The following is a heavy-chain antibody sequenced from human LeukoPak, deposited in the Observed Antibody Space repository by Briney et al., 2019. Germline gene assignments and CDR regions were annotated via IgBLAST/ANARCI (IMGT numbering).Heavy chain of an antibody. Sequence: PGGSLRLSCAASGFTFSSYGMHWGRQAPGRGLEWVSSISGSGGGTDYADSVKGRFTISRDNSKNTLYLQMNSLRAEDTAVYYCAKHTAVGDYFDYWGQGTLVTVSS. J-gene: IGHJ4*02. CDR2: ISGSGGGT. V-gene: IGHV3-23*01. CDR3: AKHTAVGDYFDY. CDR1: GFTFSSYG. D-gene: IGHD1-26*01.